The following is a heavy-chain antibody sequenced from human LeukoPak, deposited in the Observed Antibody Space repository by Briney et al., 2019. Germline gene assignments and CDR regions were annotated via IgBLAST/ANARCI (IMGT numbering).Heavy chain of an antibody. CDR3: ARDRGWPDYYYYMDV. J-gene: IGHJ6*03. V-gene: IGHV3-11*04. CDR1: GFTFSDYY. CDR2: ISSSGSTI. D-gene: IGHD5-24*01. Sequence: GGSLRLSCAASGFTFSDYYMTWIRQAPGKGLEWVSYISSSGSTIYYADSVKGRFTISRDNTRNSLYLQMNSLRPEDTAVYYCARDRGWPDYYYYMDVWGKGTTVTVSS.